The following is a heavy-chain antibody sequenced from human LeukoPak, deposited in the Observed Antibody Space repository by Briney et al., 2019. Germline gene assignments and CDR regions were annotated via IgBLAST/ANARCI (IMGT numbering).Heavy chain of an antibody. CDR3: ARVGRSYGLYFDY. CDR2: IYHNGNT. V-gene: IGHV4-30-2*01. D-gene: IGHD5-18*01. J-gene: IGHJ4*02. Sequence: SQTLSLTCAVSGGSISSGGYSWSWIRQPPGKGLEWIGYIYHNGNTYYSPSLKSRVTISVDTSKNQFSLKLSSVTAADTAVYYCARVGRSYGLYFDYWGQGTLVTVSS. CDR1: GGSISSGGYS.